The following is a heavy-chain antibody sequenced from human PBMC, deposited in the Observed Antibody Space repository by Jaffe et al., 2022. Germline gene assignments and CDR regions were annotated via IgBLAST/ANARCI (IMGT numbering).Heavy chain of an antibody. CDR1: GYSISSGYY. D-gene: IGHD6-13*01. V-gene: IGHV4-38-2*01. CDR3: ARADPEGAAAGTLAESGFDY. CDR2: IYHSGST. J-gene: IGHJ4*02. Sequence: QVQLQESGPGLVKPSETLSLTCAVSGYSISSGYYWGWIRQPPGKGLEWIGSIYHSGSTYYNPSLKSRVTISVDTSKNQFSLKLSSVTAADTAVYYCARADPEGAAAGTLAESGFDYWGQGTLVTVSS.